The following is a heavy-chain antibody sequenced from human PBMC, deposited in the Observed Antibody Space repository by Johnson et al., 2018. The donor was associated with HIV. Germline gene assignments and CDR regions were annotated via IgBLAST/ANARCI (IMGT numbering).Heavy chain of an antibody. CDR3: ARGGLTYYYDSSGYPDAFDI. CDR1: GFTFSSYW. CDR2: INSDGIST. V-gene: IGHV3-74*01. D-gene: IGHD3-22*01. J-gene: IGHJ3*02. Sequence: VQLVESGGGLVQPGGSLRLSCAASGFTFSSYWMHWVRQAPGKGRVWVSRINSDGISTSYADSVKGRFTISSDNAKNTLYLQMNSLRAEDTAVYYCARGGLTYYYDSSGYPDAFDIWGQGTMVTVSS.